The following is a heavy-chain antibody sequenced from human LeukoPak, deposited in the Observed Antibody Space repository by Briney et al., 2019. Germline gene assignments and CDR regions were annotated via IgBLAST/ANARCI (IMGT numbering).Heavy chain of an antibody. Sequence: PGGSLRLSCVAAGFTFSDRYMSWIRQAPGKGMEWVAYISPSADNIHYADSVKGRFTISRDNAKNSLYLQMNSLRAEDTAVYYCATYFGDYGDSRSYYLDFWGKGTTVTVSS. CDR1: GFTFSDRY. V-gene: IGHV3-11*04. CDR3: ATYFGDYGDSRSYYLDF. J-gene: IGHJ6*03. CDR2: ISPSADNI. D-gene: IGHD4-17*01.